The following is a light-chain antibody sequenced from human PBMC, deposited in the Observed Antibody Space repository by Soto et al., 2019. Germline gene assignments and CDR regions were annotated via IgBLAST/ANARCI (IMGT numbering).Light chain of an antibody. CDR1: QSVSSS. J-gene: IGKJ1*01. CDR3: QQYNNGWT. V-gene: IGKV3-15*01. CDR2: GAS. Sequence: EVVMTQSPATLSMSPGERATLSCRASQSVSSSVAWYQQKPGQAPRLLIYGASTRATGIPDRFSGSGSETEFTLTISSLQAEDFAIYYCQQYNNGWTFGQGTKVDIK.